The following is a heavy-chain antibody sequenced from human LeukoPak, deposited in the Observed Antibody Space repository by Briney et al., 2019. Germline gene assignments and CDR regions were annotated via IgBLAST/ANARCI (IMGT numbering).Heavy chain of an antibody. J-gene: IGHJ4*02. V-gene: IGHV3-53*05. Sequence: PGGSLRLSCAASGFTVSSNYMSWVRQAPGKGLEWVSVIYSGGSTYYADSVKGRFTISRDNSKNTLYLQMNSLRVEDTAVYYCARAIRDASVSLRFDYWGQGTLVTVSS. D-gene: IGHD5-24*01. CDR2: IYSGGST. CDR1: GFTVSSNY. CDR3: ARAIRDASVSLRFDY.